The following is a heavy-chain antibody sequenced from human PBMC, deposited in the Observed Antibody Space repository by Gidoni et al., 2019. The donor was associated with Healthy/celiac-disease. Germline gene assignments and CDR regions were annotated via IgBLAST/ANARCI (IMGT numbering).Heavy chain of an antibody. CDR1: GFTFSNAW. CDR2: IKSKTDGGTT. CDR3: TMPVYYYYGMDV. J-gene: IGHJ6*02. Sequence: EVQLVESGGGLVKPGGSLRLSCAASGFTFSNAWMSWVRQAPGKGLEWVGRIKSKTDGGTTDYAAPVKGRFTISRDDSKNTLYLQMNSLKTEDTAVYYCTMPVYYYYGMDVWGQGTTVTVSS. V-gene: IGHV3-15*01. D-gene: IGHD2-2*01.